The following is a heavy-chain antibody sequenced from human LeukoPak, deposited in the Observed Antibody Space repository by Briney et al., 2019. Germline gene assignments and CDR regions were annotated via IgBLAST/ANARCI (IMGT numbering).Heavy chain of an antibody. CDR2: INPNSGGT. Sequence: ASVKVSCKASGYTFTGYYMHWVRQAPGQGLEWMGWINPNSGGTNYAQKFQGRVAMTRDTSISTAYMELSRLRSDDTAVYYRARCAIFGVDFDYWGQGTLVTVSS. J-gene: IGHJ4*02. D-gene: IGHD3-3*01. CDR1: GYTFTGYY. CDR3: ARCAIFGVDFDY. V-gene: IGHV1-2*02.